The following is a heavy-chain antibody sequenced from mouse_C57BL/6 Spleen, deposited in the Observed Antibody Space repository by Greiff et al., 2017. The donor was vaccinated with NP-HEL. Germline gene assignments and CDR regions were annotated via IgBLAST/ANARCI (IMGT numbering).Heavy chain of an antibody. D-gene: IGHD3-3*01. CDR3: AREGPRYFDY. Sequence: EVKLVESGPGLVKPSQSLSLTCSVTGYSITSGYYWNWIRQFPGNKLEWMGYISYDGSNNYNPSLKNRISITRDTSKNQFFLKLNSVTTEDTATYYCAREGPRYFDYWGQGTTLTVSS. V-gene: IGHV3-6*01. CDR1: GYSITSGYY. J-gene: IGHJ2*01. CDR2: ISYDGSN.